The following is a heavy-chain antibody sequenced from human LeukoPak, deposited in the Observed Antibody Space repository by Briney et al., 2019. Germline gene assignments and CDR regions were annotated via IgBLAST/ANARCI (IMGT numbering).Heavy chain of an antibody. V-gene: IGHV1-69*04. J-gene: IGHJ4*02. D-gene: IGHD5-12*01. Sequence: ASVKVSCKASGGTSSSYAISWVRQAPGQGLEWMGRIIPILGIANYAQKFQGRVTITADKSTSTAYMELSSLRSEDTAVYYCARDHFGYGFDYWGQGTLVTVSS. CDR2: IIPILGIA. CDR3: ARDHFGYGFDY. CDR1: GGTSSSYA.